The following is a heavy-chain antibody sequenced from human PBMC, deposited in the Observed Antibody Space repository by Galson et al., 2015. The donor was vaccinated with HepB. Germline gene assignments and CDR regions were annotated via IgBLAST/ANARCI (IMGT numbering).Heavy chain of an antibody. CDR2: ISSSGIHI. D-gene: IGHD6-19*01. V-gene: IGHV3-21*06. CDR3: ARDQRKWLTANYYGMDV. CDR1: GFSFSSYS. Sequence: SLRLSCAASGFSFSSYSMYWVRQAPGKGLEWISSISSSGIHINYADSVKGRFTISRDNAKNSLFLQMNSLTAQDTAVYYCARDQRKWLTANYYGMDVWGRGTTVTVSS. J-gene: IGHJ6*04.